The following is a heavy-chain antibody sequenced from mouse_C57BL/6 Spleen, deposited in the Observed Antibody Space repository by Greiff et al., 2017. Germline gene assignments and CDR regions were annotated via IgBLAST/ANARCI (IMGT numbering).Heavy chain of an antibody. V-gene: IGHV1-55*01. Sequence: VQLQQSGAELVKPGASVKMSCKASGYTFTSYWITWVKQRPGQGLEWIGDIYPGSGSTNYNEKFKSKATLTVDTSSSTAYMQLSSLTSEDSAVYYCARPITTVVAHWYFDVWGTGTTVTVSS. D-gene: IGHD1-1*01. CDR3: ARPITTVVAHWYFDV. CDR1: GYTFTSYW. J-gene: IGHJ1*03. CDR2: IYPGSGST.